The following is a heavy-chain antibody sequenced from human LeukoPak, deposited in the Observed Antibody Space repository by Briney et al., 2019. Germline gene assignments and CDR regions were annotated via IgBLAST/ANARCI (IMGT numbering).Heavy chain of an antibody. CDR3: TRDGSGWSTY. D-gene: IGHD6-19*01. J-gene: IGHJ4*02. V-gene: IGHV3-7*01. CDR1: GFAFSSYW. CDR2: IKQDGSEK. Sequence: GESLRLSCAASGFAFSSYWMGWVRQAPGKGLEWVANIKQDGSEKFYVDSVKGRFTISRDNAKNSLYLRMNGLGVEDTAVYYCTRDGSGWSTYWGQGTLVTVSS.